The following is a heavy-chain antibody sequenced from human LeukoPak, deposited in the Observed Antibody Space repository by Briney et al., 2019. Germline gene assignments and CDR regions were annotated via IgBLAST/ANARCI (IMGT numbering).Heavy chain of an antibody. CDR1: GLTFSRYG. V-gene: IGHV3-23*01. CDR3: ARDLSYDSSGYYD. CDR2: ISGGGGST. J-gene: IGHJ4*02. D-gene: IGHD3-22*01. Sequence: GGSLRLSCAASGLTFSRYGMSWVRQAPGKGLEWVSAISGGGGSTYYADSVKGRFTIPRDNSKNTLFLQMNSLRAEDTALYYCARDLSYDSSGYYDWGQGTLVTVSS.